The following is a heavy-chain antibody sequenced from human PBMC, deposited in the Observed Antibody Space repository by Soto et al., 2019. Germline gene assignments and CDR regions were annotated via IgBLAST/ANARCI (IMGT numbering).Heavy chain of an antibody. V-gene: IGHV1-69*01. Sequence: QVQLVQSGAEVKKPGSSVKVSCKASGGTFSSYAISWVRQAPGQGLEWMGGIIPIFGTANYAQKFQGRVTIAADESTSTAYMERSSLRSEDTAVYYCARGWGLVGATHFDYWGQGTLVTVSS. D-gene: IGHD1-26*01. CDR1: GGTFSSYA. J-gene: IGHJ4*02. CDR2: IIPIFGTA. CDR3: ARGWGLVGATHFDY.